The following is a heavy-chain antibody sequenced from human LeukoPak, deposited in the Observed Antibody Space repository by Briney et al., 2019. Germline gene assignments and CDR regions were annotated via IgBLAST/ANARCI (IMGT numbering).Heavy chain of an antibody. V-gene: IGHV4-39*07. CDR1: GGSISSSSYY. Sequence: SETLSLTCTVSGGSISSSSYYWGWIRQPPGKGLEWIGSIYYSGSTYYNPSLKSRVTISVDTSKNQFSLKLSSVTAADTALYYCARGYSSSSYYFDYWGQGILVTVSS. J-gene: IGHJ4*02. CDR3: ARGYSSSSYYFDY. D-gene: IGHD6-6*01. CDR2: IYYSGST.